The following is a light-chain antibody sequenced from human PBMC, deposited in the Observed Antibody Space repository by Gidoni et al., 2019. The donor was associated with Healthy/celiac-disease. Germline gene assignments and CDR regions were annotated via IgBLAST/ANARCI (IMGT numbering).Light chain of an antibody. CDR1: QSVSSY. CDR3: QQRSNWPPRSIT. J-gene: IGKJ5*01. CDR2: DAS. Sequence: EIVLTQSPATLSVSPGERATLPCRASQSVSSYLAWYHQKPGEAPRLLIFDASNRATGIPARFSGSGSWTDFTLPISSREPEDFAVYYCQQRSNWPPRSITFGQGTRLEIK. V-gene: IGKV3-11*01.